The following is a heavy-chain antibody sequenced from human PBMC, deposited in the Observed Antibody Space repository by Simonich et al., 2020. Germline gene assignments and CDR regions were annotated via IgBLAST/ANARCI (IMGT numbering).Heavy chain of an antibody. Sequence: EVQLVESGGGLVQPGGSLRLSCASSGLTFSSYEMNWVRQAPGKGLEWVSYISSSGSTIYYADYVKGRFTNSRDNAKNSLYLQMNSLRAEDTAVYYCARDFRLQLVEIGTYYYYGMDVWGQGTTVTVSS. CDR1: GLTFSSYE. D-gene: IGHD6-6*01. V-gene: IGHV3-48*03. CDR3: ARDFRLQLVEIGTYYYYGMDV. J-gene: IGHJ6*02. CDR2: ISSSGSTI.